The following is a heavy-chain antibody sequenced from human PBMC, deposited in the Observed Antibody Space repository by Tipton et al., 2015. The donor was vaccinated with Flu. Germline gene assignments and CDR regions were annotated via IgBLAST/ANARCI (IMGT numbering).Heavy chain of an antibody. CDR1: GGSISSYY. CDR3: ARDRLLWFGELFPDY. V-gene: IGHV4-59*12. J-gene: IGHJ4*02. Sequence: TLSLTCTVSGGSISSYYWSWIRQPPGKGLEWIGSIYYSGSTYYNPSLKSRVTISVDTSKNQFSLKLSSVTAADTAVCYCARDRLLWFGELFPDYWGQGTLVTVSS. D-gene: IGHD3-10*01. CDR2: IYYSGST.